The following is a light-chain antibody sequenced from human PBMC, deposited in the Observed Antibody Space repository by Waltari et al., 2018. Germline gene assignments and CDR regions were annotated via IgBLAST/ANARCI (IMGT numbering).Light chain of an antibody. Sequence: DILITQSPSTLSASVGDRVTITCRASQSISSWLAWYQQRPGKAPNLLIYKGSSLESGVPSRFSGSGSGTEFTLTISSLQPDDFATYYCQQYSINPLTFGGGTKLEI. CDR3: QQYSINPLT. CDR2: KGS. V-gene: IGKV1-5*03. CDR1: QSISSW. J-gene: IGKJ4*01.